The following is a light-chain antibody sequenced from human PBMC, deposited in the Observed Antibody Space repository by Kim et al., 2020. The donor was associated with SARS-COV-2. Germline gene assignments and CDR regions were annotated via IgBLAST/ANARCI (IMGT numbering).Light chain of an antibody. Sequence: ASVGDRVTSTCRASQDIRNYLAWFQQIPGKAPKSLIYAASNLQSGVPSRFSASGSGTDFTLTISSLQPEDFATYYCQQCHSYPLTFGGGTKVDIK. V-gene: IGKV1-16*01. J-gene: IGKJ4*01. CDR2: AAS. CDR1: QDIRNY. CDR3: QQCHSYPLT.